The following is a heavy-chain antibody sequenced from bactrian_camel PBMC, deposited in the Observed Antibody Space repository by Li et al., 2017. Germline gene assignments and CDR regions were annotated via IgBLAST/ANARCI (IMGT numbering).Heavy chain of an antibody. CDR1: GLSFSNYA. CDR2: ISMYGSST. Sequence: VQLVESGGGLVQPGGSLRPSCAVSGLSFSNYAMTWVRQAPGKGLEWVASISMYGSSTFYSDSVKGRFTISEDYAENTLYLQMNSLKPEDTAVYYCAAERFFGWPIVFVYWGQGTQVTVS. CDR3: AAERFFGWPIVFVY. V-gene: IGHV3S31*01. D-gene: IGHD7*01. J-gene: IGHJ6*01.